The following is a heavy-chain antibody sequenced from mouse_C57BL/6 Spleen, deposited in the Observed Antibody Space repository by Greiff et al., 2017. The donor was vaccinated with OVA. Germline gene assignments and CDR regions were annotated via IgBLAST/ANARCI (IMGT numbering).Heavy chain of an antibody. J-gene: IGHJ4*01. CDR2: IDPSDSET. D-gene: IGHD2-1*01. Sequence: QVQLQQPGAELVRPGSSVKLSCKASGYTFTSYWMHWVKQRPIQGLEWIGNIDPSDSETHYNQKFKDKATLTVDKSSSTAYMPLSSLTSEDSAVYYCAREGLYGNYPYYPMDYWGQGTSVTVSS. V-gene: IGHV1-52*01. CDR1: GYTFTSYW. CDR3: AREGLYGNYPYYPMDY.